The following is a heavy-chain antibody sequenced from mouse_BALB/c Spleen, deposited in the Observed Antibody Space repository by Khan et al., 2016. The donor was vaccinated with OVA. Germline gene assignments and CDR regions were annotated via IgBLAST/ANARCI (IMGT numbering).Heavy chain of an antibody. CDR2: IYPGVYYT. CDR1: GYTFTNYL. J-gene: IGHJ1*01. Sequence: VQLVESGAELLRPGTSVKMSCKAGGYTFTNYLIGWVKQRPGHGLEWIGDIYPGVYYTNYNEKFKGKATLTADTSSSTVFMQLSSLTFEDSAIXYCARYPSWYFDVWGAGTTVTVSS. V-gene: IGHV1-63*02. CDR3: ARYPSWYFDV.